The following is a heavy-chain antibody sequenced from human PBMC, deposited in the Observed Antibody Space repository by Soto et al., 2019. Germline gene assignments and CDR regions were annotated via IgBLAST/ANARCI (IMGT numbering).Heavy chain of an antibody. J-gene: IGHJ4*02. V-gene: IGHV1-69*06. CDR1: GGTFSSYA. CDR3: ARYQGVYGDCLED. Sequence: QVQLVQSGAEVKKPGSSVKVSCKASGGTFSSYAISWVRQAPGQGLEWMGGIIPIFGTANYAQKLQGRVTMTTDTSTSTAYMELRSLRSDDTAVYYCARYQGVYGDCLEDWGQGTLVTVSS. D-gene: IGHD4-17*01. CDR2: IIPIFGTA.